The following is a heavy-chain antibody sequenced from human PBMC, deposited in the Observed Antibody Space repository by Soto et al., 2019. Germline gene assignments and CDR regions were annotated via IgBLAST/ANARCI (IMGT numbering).Heavy chain of an antibody. V-gene: IGHV3-30*02. J-gene: IGHJ4*02. CDR3: AKEAYYYDSSGYKNPIDY. D-gene: IGHD3-22*01. CDR2: IWYDGSNK. CDR1: GFTFSSYG. Sequence: GGSLRLSCAASGFTFSSYGMHWVRQAPGKGLEWVAVIWYDGSNKYYADSVKGRFTISRDNSKNTLYLQMNSLRAEDTAVYYCAKEAYYYDSSGYKNPIDYWGQGTLVTVSS.